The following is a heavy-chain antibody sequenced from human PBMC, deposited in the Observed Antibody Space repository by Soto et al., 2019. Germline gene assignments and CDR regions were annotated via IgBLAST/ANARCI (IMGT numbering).Heavy chain of an antibody. CDR3: ARGGGVGVAGSAAFDM. CDR2: INPATGAA. Sequence: QLHLVQSGAVVKKPGASVTVSCSASGYPVTAYYMHWVRQAPGRGLEWMGGINPATGAAKYTQTFPGRVTLTRDTYTGTVFLELGGLTSEDTAVFYCARGGGVGVAGSAAFDMWGQGTLVTVSS. CDR1: GYPVTAYY. D-gene: IGHD3-3*01. V-gene: IGHV1-2*02. J-gene: IGHJ3*02.